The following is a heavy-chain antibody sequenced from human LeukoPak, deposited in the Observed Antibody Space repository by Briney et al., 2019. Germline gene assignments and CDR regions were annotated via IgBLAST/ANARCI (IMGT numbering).Heavy chain of an antibody. D-gene: IGHD3-3*01. CDR2: IYYSGST. CDR3: ARDRHGWSGYYFDY. V-gene: IGHV4-30-4*01. J-gene: IGHJ4*02. Sequence: PLETLSLTCSVSGGSISSGDYYWSWIRQPPGKGLEWIGYIYYSGSTYYNPSLKSRVTISVDTSKNQFSLKLSSVTAADTAVYYCARDRHGWSGYYFDYWGQGTLVTVSS. CDR1: GGSISSGDYY.